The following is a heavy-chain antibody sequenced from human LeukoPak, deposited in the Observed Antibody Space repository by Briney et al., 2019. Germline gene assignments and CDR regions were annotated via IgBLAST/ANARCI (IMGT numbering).Heavy chain of an antibody. J-gene: IGHJ3*02. D-gene: IGHD2-8*01. CDR3: ARDRRGLTAFDI. CDR2: IKQDGSEE. Sequence: GSLRLSCAASGFLFSNYWMTWVRQAPGKGLEWVANIKQDGSEEYYMGSVKGRLTISRDNAKNSLYLQMNSLRAEDTAVYYCARDRRGLTAFDIWGQGTMVTVSS. CDR1: GFLFSNYW. V-gene: IGHV3-7*04.